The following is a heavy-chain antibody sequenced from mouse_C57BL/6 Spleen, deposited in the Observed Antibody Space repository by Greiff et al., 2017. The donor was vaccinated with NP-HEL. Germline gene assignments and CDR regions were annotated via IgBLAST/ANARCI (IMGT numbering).Heavy chain of an antibody. Sequence: EVKVVDSGEGLVKPGGSLKLSCAASGFTFSSYAMSWVRQTPEKRLEWVAYISSGGDYIYYADTVKGRVTISRDNARNTLYLQMSSLKSEDTAMYYCTRDTDYDVRFAYWGQGTLVTVSA. V-gene: IGHV5-9-1*02. D-gene: IGHD2-4*01. CDR2: ISSGGDYI. CDR1: GFTFSSYA. CDR3: TRDTDYDVRFAY. J-gene: IGHJ3*01.